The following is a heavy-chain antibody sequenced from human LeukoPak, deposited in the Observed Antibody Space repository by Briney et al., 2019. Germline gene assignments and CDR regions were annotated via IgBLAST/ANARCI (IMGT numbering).Heavy chain of an antibody. D-gene: IGHD6-13*01. CDR2: IGGSGGST. V-gene: IGHV3-23*01. J-gene: IGHJ4*02. CDR3: AHSSSWYALFDY. Sequence: PGGSLRLSCAASGFTFSSYAMSWVRQAPGKGLEWVSAIGGSGGSTYYADSVKGRFTISRGNSKNALYLQMNSLRAEDTAVYYCAHSSSWYALFDYWGQGTLVTVSS. CDR1: GFTFSSYA.